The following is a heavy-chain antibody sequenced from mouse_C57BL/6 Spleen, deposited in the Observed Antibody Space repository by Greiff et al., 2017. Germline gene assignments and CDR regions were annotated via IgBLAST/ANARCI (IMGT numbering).Heavy chain of an antibody. V-gene: IGHV5-17*01. CDR2: ISSGSSTS. Sequence: DVQLVESGGGLVKPGGSLKLSCAASGFTFSDYGMHWVRQAPEKGLEWVAYISSGSSTSYYADTVKGRFTISRDNAKNTLFLQMTSLRSEDTAMYYCARRPSFAYWGQGTLVTVSA. CDR1: GFTFSDYG. CDR3: ARRPSFAY. J-gene: IGHJ3*01.